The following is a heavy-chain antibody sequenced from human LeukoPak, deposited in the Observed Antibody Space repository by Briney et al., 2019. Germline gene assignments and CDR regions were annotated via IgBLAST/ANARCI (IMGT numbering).Heavy chain of an antibody. V-gene: IGHV3-74*01. J-gene: IGHJ4*02. CDR3: ARGDLYSSSSEDY. Sequence: GGSLRLSCAASGFTFRSYWMHWVRQAPGKGLVWVSRMNSDGTRTSYADSVKGRFTISRDNARNTLYLQMNSLRAEDTAVYYCARGDLYSSSSEDYWGQGTLVTVSS. CDR2: MNSDGTRT. D-gene: IGHD6-6*01. CDR1: GFTFRSYW.